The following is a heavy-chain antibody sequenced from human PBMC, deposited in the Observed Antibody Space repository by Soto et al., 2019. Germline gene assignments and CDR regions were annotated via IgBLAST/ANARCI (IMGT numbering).Heavy chain of an antibody. CDR2: ISYDGSNK. CDR3: AKDIGYGDY. D-gene: IGHD5-12*01. CDR1: GFTFSSYG. Sequence: QVQLVESGGGVVQPGRSLRLSCAASGFTFSSYGMHWVRQAPGKGLEWVAVISYDGSNKYYADSVKGRFTISRDNSKNTLYLQMNSLRAEDTAVYYCAKDIGYGDYWGQGTLVTVSS. J-gene: IGHJ4*02. V-gene: IGHV3-30*18.